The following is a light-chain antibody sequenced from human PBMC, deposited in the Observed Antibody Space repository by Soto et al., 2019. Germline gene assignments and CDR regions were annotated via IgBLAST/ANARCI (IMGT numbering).Light chain of an antibody. CDR2: DAS. J-gene: IGKJ5*01. V-gene: IGKV3-20*01. CDR3: QQFCSSLIS. CDR1: QSVDGKY. Sequence: EIVLTQSPGTLSLSPGERATLSCRASQSVDGKYLAWYQQKPGQAPRLLIYDASNSATDIADRFGGSGSGNDFTLTVNRLEPEDFAVYFCQQFCSSLISFGQGTRLEI.